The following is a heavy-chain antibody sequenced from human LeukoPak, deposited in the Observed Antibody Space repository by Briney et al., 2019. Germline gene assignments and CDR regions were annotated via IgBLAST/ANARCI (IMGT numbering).Heavy chain of an antibody. V-gene: IGHV5-51*01. D-gene: IGHD6-13*01. J-gene: IGHJ4*02. CDR1: GYSFPTYW. CDR3: ASGYSSSWDYCFDY. CDR2: IYSADFDT. Sequence: GESLKISCKGSGYSFPTYWIGWVRQMPGKGLEWMGMIYSADFDTTYSPSFQGQVTISADKSISTAYLQWSSLQASDTAMYYCASGYSSSWDYCFDYWGQGTLVTVSS.